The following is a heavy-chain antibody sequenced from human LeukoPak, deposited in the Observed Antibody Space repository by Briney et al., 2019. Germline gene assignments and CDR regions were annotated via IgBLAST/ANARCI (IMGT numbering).Heavy chain of an antibody. Sequence: GGSLRLSCAASGFTFNTYGMRWVRQAPGKGLEWLAVISYDERNKYYTDSVKGRFTISRDNSKNTLYLQMSSLRPEDTAVYYCANGAVYCTSPKYPTGSAPSCFAHWGQGTLVTVSS. J-gene: IGHJ4*02. V-gene: IGHV3-30*18. CDR3: ANGAVYCTSPKYPTGSAPSCFAH. CDR2: ISYDERNK. CDR1: GFTFNTYG. D-gene: IGHD2-2*01.